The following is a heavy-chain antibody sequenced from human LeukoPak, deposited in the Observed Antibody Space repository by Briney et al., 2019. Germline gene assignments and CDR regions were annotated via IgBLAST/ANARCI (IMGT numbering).Heavy chain of an antibody. CDR1: GFTFSSYA. CDR3: ARQMVRGVIGTHMDV. V-gene: IGHV3-64*01. Sequence: PGGSLRLSCAASGFTFSSYAMHWVRQAPGKGLEYVSAISSNGGSTYYANSAKGRFTISRDNSKNTLYLQMGSLRAEDMAVYYCARQMVRGVIGTHMDVWGQGTTVTVSS. CDR2: ISSNGGST. J-gene: IGHJ6*02. D-gene: IGHD3-10*01.